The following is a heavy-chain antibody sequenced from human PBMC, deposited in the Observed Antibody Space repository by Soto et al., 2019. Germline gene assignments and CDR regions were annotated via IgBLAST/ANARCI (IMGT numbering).Heavy chain of an antibody. CDR2: IWFDGSNK. CDR3: ASDRGDLMDV. CDR1: GFTFSTFG. V-gene: IGHV3-33*01. Sequence: GGSLRLSCAASGFTFSTFGMHWVRQAPGKGLEWVAVIWFDGSNKYYADAVKGRITISRDNSKNTLYLQMNSLRAEDTAVYYCASDRGDLMDVWGQGTTVTVSS. D-gene: IGHD3-10*01. J-gene: IGHJ6*02.